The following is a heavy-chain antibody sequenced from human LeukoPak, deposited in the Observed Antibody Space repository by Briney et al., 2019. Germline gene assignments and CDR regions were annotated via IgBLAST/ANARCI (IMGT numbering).Heavy chain of an antibody. D-gene: IGHD4-23*01. CDR2: IYPGDSDT. CDR3: ARHEHDYGGNFDY. CDR1: GYSFTSYW. J-gene: IGHJ4*02. V-gene: IGHV5-51*01. Sequence: GESLQISCKGSGYSFTSYWIGWVRQMPGKGLEWMGIIYPGDSDTRYSPSFQGQVTISADKSISTAYLQWSSLKASDTAMYYCARHEHDYGGNFDYWGQGTLVTVSS.